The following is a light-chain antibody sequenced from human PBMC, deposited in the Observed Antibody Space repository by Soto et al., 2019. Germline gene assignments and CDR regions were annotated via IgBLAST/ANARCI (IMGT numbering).Light chain of an antibody. CDR1: QSVGYNY. CDR2: GAS. CDR3: QQYHISPRT. Sequence: EIVLTQSPGTLSLSPGERATLSCRASQSVGYNYLAWYQQRPGQTPRLLIYGASSVATGIPDRFSGSGSGTDFTLTISRLEPEDFAVYYYQQYHISPRTFGQGTKLEIK. V-gene: IGKV3-20*01. J-gene: IGKJ2*01.